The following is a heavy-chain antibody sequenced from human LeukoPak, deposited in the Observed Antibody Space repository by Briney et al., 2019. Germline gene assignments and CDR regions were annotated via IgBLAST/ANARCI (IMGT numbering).Heavy chain of an antibody. V-gene: IGHV4-39*01. Sequence: SETLSLTCTVSGGSLSSTNYHWRSIRQPPGKGLEWIGSVYYSGSTYYNSSLKSRVTISVDTSKNQFSLKLSFVTAADTAVYFCARRSGTYYSFFDYWGQGTLVTVSS. CDR1: GGSLSSTNYH. CDR3: ARRSGTYYSFFDY. CDR2: VYYSGST. J-gene: IGHJ4*02. D-gene: IGHD1-26*01.